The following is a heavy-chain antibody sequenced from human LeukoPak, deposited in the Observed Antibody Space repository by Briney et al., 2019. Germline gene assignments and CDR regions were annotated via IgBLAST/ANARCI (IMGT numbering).Heavy chain of an antibody. CDR1: GYTFTSYG. J-gene: IGHJ4*02. Sequence: ASVKVSCKASGYTFTSYGISWVRQAPGQGLEWMGWISAYNGNTNYAQKLQGRVTMTTDTSTSTAYMELRSLRSDDTAVYYCARDTLGSCSSTSCYPRRDLDYWGQGTLVTVSS. D-gene: IGHD2-2*01. CDR2: ISAYNGNT. CDR3: ARDTLGSCSSTSCYPRRDLDY. V-gene: IGHV1-18*01.